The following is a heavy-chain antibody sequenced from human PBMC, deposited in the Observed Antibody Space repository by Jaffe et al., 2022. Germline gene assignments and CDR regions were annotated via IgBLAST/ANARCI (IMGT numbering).Heavy chain of an antibody. CDR2: ISSSGSTI. V-gene: IGHV3-48*03. CDR1: GFTFSSYE. Sequence: EVQLVESGGGLVQPGGSLRLSCAASGFTFSSYEMNWVRQAPGKGLEWVSYISSSGSTIYYADSVKGRFTISRDNAKNSLYLQMNSLRAEDTAVYYCARWDTYGDYGMGDDWFDPWGQGTLVTVSS. CDR3: ARWDTYGDYGMGDDWFDP. J-gene: IGHJ5*02. D-gene: IGHD4-17*01.